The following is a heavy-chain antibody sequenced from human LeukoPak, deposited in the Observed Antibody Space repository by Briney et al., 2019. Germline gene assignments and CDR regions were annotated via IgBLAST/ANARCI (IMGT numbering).Heavy chain of an antibody. Sequence: GGSLRLSCAASGFTFSDYYMSWIRQAPGKGLEWVSYISSSGSTIYYADSVKGRLTISRDNAKNSLYLQMNSLRAEDTAVYYCARVPGYYYDSSGTEFDYWGQGTLVTVSS. CDR1: GFTFSDYY. CDR2: ISSSGSTI. CDR3: ARVPGYYYDSSGTEFDY. J-gene: IGHJ4*02. V-gene: IGHV3-11*04. D-gene: IGHD3-22*01.